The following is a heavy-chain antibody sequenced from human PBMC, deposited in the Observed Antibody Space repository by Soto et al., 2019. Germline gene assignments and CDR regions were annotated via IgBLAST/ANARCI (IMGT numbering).Heavy chain of an antibody. V-gene: IGHV3-21*06. D-gene: IGHD1-26*01. CDR2: ITGNSEYK. CDR3: ARSGELLQTFDS. CDR1: GVSFSDYS. J-gene: IGHJ4*02. Sequence: KPGGSLRLSCVVSGVSFSDYSMNWVRQAPGKGLEWVSLITGNSEYKYYAGSVKGRFTVSRDNAKNSLYLQMNSLTVEDTAVYYCARSGELLQTFDSWGQGTLVTAPQ.